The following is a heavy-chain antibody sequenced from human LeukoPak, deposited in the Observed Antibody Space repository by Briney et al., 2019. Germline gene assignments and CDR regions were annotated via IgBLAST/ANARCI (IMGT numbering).Heavy chain of an antibody. J-gene: IGHJ5*02. V-gene: IGHV4-31*03. CDR3: ARGMSVYFDGNWFDP. CDR2: IYYSGNT. D-gene: IGHD3-9*01. CDR1: GDSITSGGCY. Sequence: PSETLSLTCTVSGDSITSGGCYWSWIRHHPGKGPEWIGYIYYSGNTYYNPSLKSRVTISRDTSKNQFSLKVSSVTAADTAVYYCARGMSVYFDGNWFDPWGQGTLVIVSS.